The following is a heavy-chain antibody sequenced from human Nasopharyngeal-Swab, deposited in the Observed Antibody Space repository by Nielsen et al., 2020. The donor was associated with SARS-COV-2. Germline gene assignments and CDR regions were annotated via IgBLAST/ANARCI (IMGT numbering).Heavy chain of an antibody. CDR2: ISSSSSTI. Sequence: GESLKISCAASGFTFSSYSMNWVRQAPGKGLEWVSYISSSSSTIYYADSVKGRFTISRDNAKNSLYLQMHSLRAEDTAVYYCATPGTRCSGDTCNMWVFDYWGQGTLVTVSS. V-gene: IGHV3-48*01. D-gene: IGHD2-15*01. CDR1: GFTFSSYS. CDR3: ATPGTRCSGDTCNMWVFDY. J-gene: IGHJ4*02.